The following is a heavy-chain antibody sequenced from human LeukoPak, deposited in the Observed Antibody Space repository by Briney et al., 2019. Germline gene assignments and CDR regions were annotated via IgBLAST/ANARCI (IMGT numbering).Heavy chain of an antibody. V-gene: IGHV4-59*01. Sequence: SETLSLTCTVSGAYISRYYWSWIRQPPGKGLDWIGYISYSATTNYNPSLMSRVTITVDTSKNQFSLKLSSVTAADTAVYYCARDMRGDFQDTYGLNWFDPWGQGNLVTVSS. CDR1: GAYISRYY. J-gene: IGHJ5*02. CDR2: ISYSATT. CDR3: ARDMRGDFQDTYGLNWFDP. D-gene: IGHD3-16*01.